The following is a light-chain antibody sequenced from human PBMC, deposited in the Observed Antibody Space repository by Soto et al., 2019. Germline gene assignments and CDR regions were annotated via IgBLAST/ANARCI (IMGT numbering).Light chain of an antibody. V-gene: IGKV3-20*01. CDR3: QQYGSSPWT. CDR1: QSVSSN. Sequence: IVMTQSPATLSVSPGERATLSCRASQSVSSNLAWYQQEPGQAPRLLIYDASTRATGIPDRFSGSGSGTDFTLTISRLEPEDFAVYYCQQYGSSPWTFGQGTKVDIK. CDR2: DAS. J-gene: IGKJ1*01.